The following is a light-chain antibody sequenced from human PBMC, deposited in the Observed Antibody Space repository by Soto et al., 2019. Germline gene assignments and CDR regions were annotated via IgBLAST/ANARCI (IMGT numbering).Light chain of an antibody. CDR3: SSYTSSSIYV. J-gene: IGLJ1*01. V-gene: IGLV2-14*01. Sequence: QSVLTQPASVSGSPGQSITISCTGTSSDVGGYNLVSWYQQHPGTAPKLMIYEVSNRPSGVSNRFSGSKSGNTASLTISGLQAEDEADYYCSSYTSSSIYVFGTGTKGTVL. CDR1: SSDVGGYNL. CDR2: EVS.